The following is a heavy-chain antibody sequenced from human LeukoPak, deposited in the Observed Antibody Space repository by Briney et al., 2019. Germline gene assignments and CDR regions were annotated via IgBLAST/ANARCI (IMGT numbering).Heavy chain of an antibody. V-gene: IGHV3-7*01. CDR3: ARDKAVGPTLLDY. J-gene: IGHJ4*02. Sequence: GGSLRLSCAASGFTLSSYAMSWVRQAPGKGPEWVANIKQDRSEIYYVDSVKGRFTISRDNAKNSLFLQMNSLRAEDTAVYYCARDKAVGPTLLDYWGQGTLVTVSS. CDR1: GFTLSSYA. CDR2: IKQDRSEI. D-gene: IGHD1-26*01.